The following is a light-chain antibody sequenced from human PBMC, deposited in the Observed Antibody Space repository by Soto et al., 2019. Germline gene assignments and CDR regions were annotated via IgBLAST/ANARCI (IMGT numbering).Light chain of an antibody. V-gene: IGKV3-11*01. J-gene: IGKJ5*01. Sequence: EIVLTQSPATLSLSPGEIATLSFSASQSVSTYLAWYQQKPGQAPRLLIYDASKRATGIPARFSGSGSGTDFTLTITSLESEDFAVYYCQQRSTWPPRLTFGQGTRLEIK. CDR2: DAS. CDR1: QSVSTY. CDR3: QQRSTWPPRLT.